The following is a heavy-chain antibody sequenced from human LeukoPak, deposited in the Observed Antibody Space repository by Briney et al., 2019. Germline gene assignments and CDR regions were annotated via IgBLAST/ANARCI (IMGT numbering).Heavy chain of an antibody. J-gene: IGHJ4*02. Sequence: ASVKVSCKASGYTFTSYDINWVRQATGQGLEWMGWMNPNSGNTGYAQKFQGRVTMTRNTSISTAYMELSRLRSDDTAVYYCARVGYYYDSSGYYYFDYWGQGTLVTVSS. V-gene: IGHV1-8*01. CDR1: GYTFTSYD. CDR3: ARVGYYYDSSGYYYFDY. D-gene: IGHD3-22*01. CDR2: MNPNSGNT.